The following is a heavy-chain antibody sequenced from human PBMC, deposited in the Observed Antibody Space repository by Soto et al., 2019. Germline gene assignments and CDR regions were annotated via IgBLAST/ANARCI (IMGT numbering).Heavy chain of an antibody. D-gene: IGHD6-19*01. CDR1: GFTFSSYW. CDR3: AVAVAGPTAIGY. J-gene: IGHJ4*02. V-gene: IGHV3-74*01. Sequence: PGGSLRLSCAASGFTFSSYWMHWARQAPGKGLVWVSRINSDGSSTSYADSVKGRFTISRDNAKNTLYLQMNSLRAEDTAVYYCAVAVAGPTAIGYWGQGTLVTVS. CDR2: INSDGSST.